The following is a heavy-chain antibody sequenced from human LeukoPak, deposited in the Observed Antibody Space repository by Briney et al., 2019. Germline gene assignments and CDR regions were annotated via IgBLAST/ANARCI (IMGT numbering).Heavy chain of an antibody. CDR2: IWHDGSAK. V-gene: IGHV3-7*01. D-gene: IGHD2-2*02. Sequence: GGSLRLSCAASGFTFSSNGMSWVRQAPGKGLEWVANIWHDGSAKYYVDSVKGRFIISRDNAKNSLFLQMNSLRAEDTAVYYCATDGGYCSSTSCYRGDYFDYWGQGTLVTVSS. J-gene: IGHJ4*02. CDR3: ATDGGYCSSTSCYRGDYFDY. CDR1: GFTFSSNG.